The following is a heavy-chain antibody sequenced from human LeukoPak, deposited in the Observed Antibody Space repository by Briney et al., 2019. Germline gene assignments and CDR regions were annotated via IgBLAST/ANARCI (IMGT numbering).Heavy chain of an antibody. V-gene: IGHV4-34*01. Sequence: PSETLSLTCAVYGGSFSGYYWSWSRQPPGKGLEWIGEINHSGSTNYNPSRHSRVTISVDTSKHQSYLKLRSVNAPDTAVYYCARPGSIVVVPAAFDYWGQGTLVTVSS. CDR3: ARPGSIVVVPAAFDY. CDR2: INHSGST. D-gene: IGHD2-2*01. J-gene: IGHJ4*02. CDR1: GGSFSGYY.